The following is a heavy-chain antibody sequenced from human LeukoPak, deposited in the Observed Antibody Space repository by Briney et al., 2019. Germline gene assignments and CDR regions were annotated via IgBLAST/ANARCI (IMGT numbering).Heavy chain of an antibody. CDR2: STGSGGST. Sequence: GGSLRLSCAASGFTFSSYAMSWVCQAPGKGLEWVSGSTGSGGSTYYADSVKGRFTISRDNSKNTLYLQMNSLRAEDTAVYYCAKGRSEDYYESSGYWGQGTLVTVSS. CDR3: AKGRSEDYYESSGY. V-gene: IGHV3-23*01. J-gene: IGHJ4*02. CDR1: GFTFSSYA. D-gene: IGHD3-22*01.